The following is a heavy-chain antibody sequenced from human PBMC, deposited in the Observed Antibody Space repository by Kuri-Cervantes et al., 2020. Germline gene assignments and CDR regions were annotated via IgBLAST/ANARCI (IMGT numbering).Heavy chain of an antibody. CDR1: GFTFSSYA. D-gene: IGHD6-13*01. Sequence: GESLKISCAASGFTFSSYAMHWVRQAPGKGLEWVAVISYDVSNKYYADSVKGRFTISRDNSKNTLYLQMNSLRAEDTAVYYCARDILAAAGTSWGQGTLVTVSS. V-gene: IGHV3-30-3*01. CDR3: ARDILAAAGTS. J-gene: IGHJ4*02. CDR2: ISYDVSNK.